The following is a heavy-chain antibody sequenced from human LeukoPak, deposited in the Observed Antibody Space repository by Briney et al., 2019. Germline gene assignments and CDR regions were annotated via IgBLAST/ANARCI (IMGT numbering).Heavy chain of an antibody. D-gene: IGHD2-15*01. J-gene: IGHJ4*02. Sequence: QPGGSLRLSCAASGFTFSSYWMHWVRHAPGKGLVWVSHVSGDGGRTRYADSVKGRFTISRDNAKNTLYLQMNSLRAEDTAVYYCARGIGGDEDYWGQGTLVTVSS. CDR3: ARGIGGDEDY. CDR2: VSGDGGRT. V-gene: IGHV3-74*01. CDR1: GFTFSSYW.